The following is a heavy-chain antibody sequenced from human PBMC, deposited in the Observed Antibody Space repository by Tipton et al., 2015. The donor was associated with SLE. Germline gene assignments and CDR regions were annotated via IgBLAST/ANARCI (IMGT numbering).Heavy chain of an antibody. CDR2: ISDSGSDT. J-gene: IGHJ4*02. D-gene: IGHD4-17*01. CDR3: ARDTLDYGDFDY. V-gene: IGHV3-23*01. Sequence: SLRLSCAASKFTFSRYAMSWVRQAPGKGLQWVAAISDSGSDTYYADSVKGRFTISRDNSKNTLYLQMNSLRAEDTAVYYCARDTLDYGDFDYWGQGTLVTVSS. CDR1: KFTFSRYA.